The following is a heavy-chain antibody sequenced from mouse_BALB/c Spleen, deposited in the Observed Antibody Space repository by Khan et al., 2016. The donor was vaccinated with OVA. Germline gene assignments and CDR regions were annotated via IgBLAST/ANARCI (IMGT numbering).Heavy chain of an antibody. CDR3: ARVDGGDFDY. CDR2: ISYSGHT. J-gene: IGHJ2*02. D-gene: IGHD2-3*01. Sequence: EVQLQESGPGLVKPSQSLSLTCTVTGYSITSDYAWNWIRQFPGNQLEWMGFISYSGHTKYNPSLKSRFSLTRDTSKNQFFLQLNSVTTEDTATYYCARVDGGDFDYWGQGTSLTVSS. CDR1: GYSITSDYA. V-gene: IGHV3-2*02.